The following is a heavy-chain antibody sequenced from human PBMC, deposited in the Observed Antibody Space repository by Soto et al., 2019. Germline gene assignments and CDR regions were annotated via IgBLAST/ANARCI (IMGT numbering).Heavy chain of an antibody. J-gene: IGHJ6*02. CDR1: GGSISSYY. Sequence: SETLSLTCTVSGGSISSYYWSWIRQPPGKGLEWIGYIYYSGSTNYNPSLKSRVTISVDTSKNQFSLKLSSVTAADTAVYYCASTEKEAVAGFYYYYGMDVWGQGTTVTAP. CDR2: IYYSGST. V-gene: IGHV4-59*01. D-gene: IGHD6-19*01. CDR3: ASTEKEAVAGFYYYYGMDV.